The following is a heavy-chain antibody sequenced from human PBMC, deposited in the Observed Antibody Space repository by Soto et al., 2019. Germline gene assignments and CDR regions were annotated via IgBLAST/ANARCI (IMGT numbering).Heavy chain of an antibody. Sequence: SETLSLTCAVYGGSFSGYYWSWIRQPPGKGLEWIGEINHSGSTNYNPSLKSRLTMSLDTSQNQFSLKLNSVTAADTAVYFCARVPSPFDFYYAMDVWGQGTTVTVSS. J-gene: IGHJ6*02. CDR3: ARVPSPFDFYYAMDV. CDR2: INHSGST. CDR1: GGSFSGYY. V-gene: IGHV4-34*01. D-gene: IGHD3-16*01.